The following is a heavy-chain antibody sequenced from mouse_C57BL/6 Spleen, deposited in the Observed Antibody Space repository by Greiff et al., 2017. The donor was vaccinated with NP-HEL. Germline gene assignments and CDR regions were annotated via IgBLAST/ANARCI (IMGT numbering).Heavy chain of an antibody. J-gene: IGHJ1*03. Sequence: DVKLVESEGGLVQPGSSMKLSCTASGFTFSDYYMAWVRQVPEKGLEWVANINYDGSSTYYLDSLKSRFIISRDNAKTILYLQMSSLTSEDTATYYCARARGTYWYFDVWGTGTTVTVSS. D-gene: IGHD3-3*01. CDR3: ARARGTYWYFDV. CDR2: INYDGSST. CDR1: GFTFSDYY. V-gene: IGHV5-16*01.